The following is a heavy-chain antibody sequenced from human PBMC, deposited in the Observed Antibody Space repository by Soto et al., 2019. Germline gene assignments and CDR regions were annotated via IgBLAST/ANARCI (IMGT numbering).Heavy chain of an antibody. CDR1: GFTFSGSA. V-gene: IGHV3-73*01. Sequence: PGESLKISCAASGFTFSGSAMHWVRQASGKGLEWVGRIRSKANSYATAYAASVKGRFTISRDDSKNTAYLQMNSLETEDTAVYYCTVNEASSSSVWGQGTLVTVSS. CDR2: IRSKANSYAT. D-gene: IGHD6-6*01. CDR3: TVNEASSSSV. J-gene: IGHJ4*02.